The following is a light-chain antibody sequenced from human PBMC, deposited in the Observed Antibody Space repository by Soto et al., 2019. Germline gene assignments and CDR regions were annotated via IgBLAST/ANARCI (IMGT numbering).Light chain of an antibody. Sequence: QTVLTQPASVSGSPGQSITISCTGTTSDVGSYNLVSWYQHHVGKAPKLMIYEGSKRPSGVSDRFSGSKSGNTASLTISGLQAEDEADYYCCSFAGSGSVVFGGGTKVTVL. CDR2: EGS. V-gene: IGLV2-23*01. J-gene: IGLJ2*01. CDR1: TSDVGSYNL. CDR3: CSFAGSGSVV.